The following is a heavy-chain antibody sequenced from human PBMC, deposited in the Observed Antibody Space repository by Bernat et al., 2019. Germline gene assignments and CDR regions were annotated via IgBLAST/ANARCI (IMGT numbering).Heavy chain of an antibody. CDR1: GYTFTSYG. V-gene: IGHV1-18*01. Sequence: QVQLVQSGAEVKKPGASVKVSCKASGYTFTSYGISWVRQAPGQGLEWMGGISAYNGNTNYAQKLQGSITMTTDTSTSTAYMELRSLRSDDTAVYYCAREGPFRRRSPLVVAAYNWFDPWGQGTLVTVSS. J-gene: IGHJ5*02. CDR2: ISAYNGNT. D-gene: IGHD2-15*01. CDR3: AREGPFRRRSPLVVAAYNWFDP.